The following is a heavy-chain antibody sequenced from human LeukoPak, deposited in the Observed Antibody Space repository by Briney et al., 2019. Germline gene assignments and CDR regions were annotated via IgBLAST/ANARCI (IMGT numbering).Heavy chain of an antibody. J-gene: IGHJ3*02. CDR3: ARSRGYSSGPDAFDI. D-gene: IGHD6-19*01. CDR2: IIPIFGTA. CDR1: GGTFSSYA. V-gene: IGHV1-69*13. Sequence: VASVKVSCKASGGTFSSYAISWVRQAPGQGLEWMGGIIPIFGTANYAQKFQGRVTITADESTSTAYMELSSLRSEDTAVYYCARSRGYSSGPDAFDIWGQGTMVTVSS.